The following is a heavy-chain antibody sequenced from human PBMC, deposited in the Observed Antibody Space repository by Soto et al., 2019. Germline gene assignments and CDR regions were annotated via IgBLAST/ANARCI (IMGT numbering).Heavy chain of an antibody. J-gene: IGHJ6*02. D-gene: IGHD5-18*01. CDR3: ARDRPGYSYGYDYYYGMDV. Sequence: QVQLVQSGAEVKKPGSSVKVSCKASGGTFSSYAISWVRQAPGQGLEWMGGIIPIFGTANYAQKFQGRVTITADESTRTAYMELGRLRSEDKAVYYCARDRPGYSYGYDYYYGMDVWCRGPTVTGS. CDR1: GGTFSSYA. CDR2: IIPIFGTA. V-gene: IGHV1-69*01.